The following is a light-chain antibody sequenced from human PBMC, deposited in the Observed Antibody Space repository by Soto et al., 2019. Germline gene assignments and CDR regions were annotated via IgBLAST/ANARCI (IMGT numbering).Light chain of an antibody. CDR1: QSISDT. V-gene: IGKV3-15*01. J-gene: IGKJ3*01. CDR3: QQRSNWPVT. Sequence: EIVLTQSPGTLSLSPGERATLSCRASQSISDTLAWYQQKPGQAPRLLIHGASTRATGFPARFSGSGSGTDFTLTISSLQSEDFAVYYCQQRSNWPVTFGPGTKVDIK. CDR2: GAS.